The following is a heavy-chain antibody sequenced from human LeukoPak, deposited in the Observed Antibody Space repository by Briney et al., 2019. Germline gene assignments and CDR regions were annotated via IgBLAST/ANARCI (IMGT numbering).Heavy chain of an antibody. CDR3: ARDGNPFDY. CDR1: GDSISSGGYY. V-gene: IGHV4-30-2*01. CDR2: INHSGST. Sequence: SQTLSLTCTVSGDSISSGGYYWSWIRQPPGKGLEWIGEINHSGSTNYNPSLKSRVTISVDTSKNQFSLKLSSVTAADTAVYYCARDGNPFDYWGQGTLVTVSS. J-gene: IGHJ4*02.